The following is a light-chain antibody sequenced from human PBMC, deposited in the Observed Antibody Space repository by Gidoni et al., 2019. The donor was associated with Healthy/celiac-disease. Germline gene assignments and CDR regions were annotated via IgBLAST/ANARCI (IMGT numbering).Light chain of an antibody. CDR3: QQSYSTPF. CDR1: QSISSY. J-gene: IGKJ2*01. CDR2: AAS. V-gene: IGKV1-39*01. Sequence: DIQMTQSPSSLSASVGDRVTITRRASQSISSYLNWYQQKPGKAPKLLIYAASSLQSWVPSRFSGSGSGTDFTLTISSLQPEDFATYYCQQSYSTPFFGQGTKLEIK.